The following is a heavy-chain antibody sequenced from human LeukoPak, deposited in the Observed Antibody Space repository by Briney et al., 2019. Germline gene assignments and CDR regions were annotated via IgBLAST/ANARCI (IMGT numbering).Heavy chain of an antibody. CDR1: GGTFSSYA. V-gene: IGHV1-69*06. Sequence: ASVKVSCKASGGTFSSYAISWVRQAPGQGLEWMGGIIPIFGTANYAQKFQGRVTITADKSTSTAYMELSSLRSEDTAVYYCARAGWGPPRNRRDKNPSFTYNWFDPWGQGTLVTVSS. CDR2: IIPIFGTA. CDR3: ARAGWGPPRNRRDKNPSFTYNWFDP. J-gene: IGHJ5*02. D-gene: IGHD1-14*01.